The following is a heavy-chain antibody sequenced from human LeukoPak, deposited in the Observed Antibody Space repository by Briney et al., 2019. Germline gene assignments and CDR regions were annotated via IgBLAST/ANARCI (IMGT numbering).Heavy chain of an antibody. CDR2: ITSSSNTI. Sequence: PGGSLRLSCAASGFTFSSYTMNWVRQFPGKGLEWVSYITSSSNTIYYADSVKGRFTISRDNAKNSLYLQMNSLRAEDTAVYYCVRGAGTTDYLGQGTLVTVSS. CDR3: VRGAGTTDY. CDR1: GFTFSSYT. D-gene: IGHD1-7*01. J-gene: IGHJ4*02. V-gene: IGHV3-48*01.